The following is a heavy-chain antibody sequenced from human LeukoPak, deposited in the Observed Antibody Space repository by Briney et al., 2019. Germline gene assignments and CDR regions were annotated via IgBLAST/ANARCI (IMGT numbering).Heavy chain of an antibody. CDR1: GGSISGNY. D-gene: IGHD6-19*01. CDR2: IYYSGST. J-gene: IGHJ5*02. V-gene: IGHV4-59*01. Sequence: SSETLSLTCTVSGGSISGNYWSWIRQPPGKRLEWIGYIYYSGSTNYNSSLKSRLSISVDTSKNQFSLRLNSATAADTAVYYCARDSSGWGGNNWFDPWGQGTLVTVSS. CDR3: ARDSSGWGGNNWFDP.